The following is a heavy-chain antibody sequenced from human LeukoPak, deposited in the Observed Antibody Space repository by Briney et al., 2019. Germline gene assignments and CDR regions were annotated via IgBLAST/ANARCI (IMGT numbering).Heavy chain of an antibody. D-gene: IGHD2/OR15-2a*01. Sequence: PGGSLRLSCATSGFNFDNAWMNWVRQAPGKGLEWVGRIRSNSDGGAIDYAAPVKGRFALSRDDSKNTLYLQMSSLQTEDTAMYYCATDFYDSTWGQGTLVTVSS. CDR2: IRSNSDGGAI. J-gene: IGHJ5*02. V-gene: IGHV3-15*07. CDR1: GFNFDNAW. CDR3: ATDFYDST.